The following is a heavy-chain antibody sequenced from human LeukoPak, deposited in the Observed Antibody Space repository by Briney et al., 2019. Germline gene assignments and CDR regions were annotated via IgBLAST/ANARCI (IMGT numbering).Heavy chain of an antibody. V-gene: IGHV1-2*02. Sequence: GASVKVSCKASGYTFTGYYMHWVRHAPGQGLEWMGWINPNSGGTNYAQKFQGRVTMTRDTSISTAYMELSRLRSDDTAVYYCARENWNDVHYYYYYMDVWGKGTTVTVSS. CDR3: ARENWNDVHYYYYYMDV. D-gene: IGHD1-1*01. CDR1: GYTFTGYY. CDR2: INPNSGGT. J-gene: IGHJ6*03.